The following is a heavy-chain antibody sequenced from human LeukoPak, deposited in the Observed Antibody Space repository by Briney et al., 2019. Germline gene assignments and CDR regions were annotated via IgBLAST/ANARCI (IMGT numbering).Heavy chain of an antibody. V-gene: IGHV3-30*02. CDR3: AKVGDIVVVPAVPDAFDI. J-gene: IGHJ3*02. CDR2: IRYDGSNK. Sequence: GGSLRLSCAASGFTFSSYGMHWVRQAPGKGLEWVAFIRYDGSNKYYADSVKGRFTISRDNSKNTLYLQMNSLRAEDTAVYYCAKVGDIVVVPAVPDAFDIWGQGTMVTVSS. CDR1: GFTFSSYG. D-gene: IGHD2-2*01.